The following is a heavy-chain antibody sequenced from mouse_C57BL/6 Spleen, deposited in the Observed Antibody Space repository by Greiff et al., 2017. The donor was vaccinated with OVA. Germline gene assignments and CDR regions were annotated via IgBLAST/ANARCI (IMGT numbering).Heavy chain of an antibody. CDR2: LNPGSGGT. V-gene: IGHV1-54*01. J-gene: IGHJ3*01. Sequence: VQLQQSGAELVRPGTSVKVSCKASGYAFTNYLIEWVKQRPGQGLEWIGVLNPGSGGTNYNEKFKGKATLTADKSSSTAYMQLSSLTSEDSAVYFCARRGGSNYEGSWFAYWGQGTLVTVSA. CDR3: ARRGGSNYEGSWFAY. D-gene: IGHD2-5*01. CDR1: GYAFTNYL.